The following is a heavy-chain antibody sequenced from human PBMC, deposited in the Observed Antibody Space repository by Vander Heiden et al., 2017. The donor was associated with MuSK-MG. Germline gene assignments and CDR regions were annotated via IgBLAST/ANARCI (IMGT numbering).Heavy chain of an antibody. Sequence: QVQLQESGPGLEKPSEALSFTCTVSGVSISTYYWSWIRQPPGQGLEWIGYIYYSGSTNYNPSLKSRVTIAVDTSKNQFSLKLSSVTAADTAVYDCARGHDILTGYDTYDYWGQGTLVTVSS. D-gene: IGHD3-9*01. CDR1: GVSISTYY. CDR3: ARGHDILTGYDTYDY. J-gene: IGHJ4*02. CDR2: IYYSGST. V-gene: IGHV4-59*01.